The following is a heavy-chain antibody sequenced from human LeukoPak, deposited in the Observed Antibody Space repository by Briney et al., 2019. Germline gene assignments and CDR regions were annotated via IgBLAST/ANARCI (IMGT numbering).Heavy chain of an antibody. V-gene: IGHV4-31*11. D-gene: IGHD5-12*01. CDR3: ARDSSGYSGYVFDY. Sequence: SETLSLTCAVYGGSFSGYYWSWIRQHPGKGLEWIGYIYYSGSTYYSPSLKSRVTISVDTSKNQFSLKLSSVTAADTAVYYCARDSSGYSGYVFDYWGQGTLVTVSS. CDR2: IYYSGST. J-gene: IGHJ4*02. CDR1: GGSFSGYY.